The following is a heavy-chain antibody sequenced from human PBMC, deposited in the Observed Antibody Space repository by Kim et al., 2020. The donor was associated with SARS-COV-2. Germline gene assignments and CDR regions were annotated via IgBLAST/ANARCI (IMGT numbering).Heavy chain of an antibody. CDR3: AKSDRRWCGIDL. J-gene: IGHJ5*02. V-gene: IGHV3-23*01. D-gene: IGHD2-21*01. CDR2: ISNTGART. CDR1: GFSFTNCA. Sequence: GGSLRLSCAASGFSFTNCAMAWVRQAPGKGLEWVSAISNTGARTEYEDSVKGRITISRDNPKNTLHLHMNSLRGDDTAVYYCAKSDRRWCGIDLLGHGT.